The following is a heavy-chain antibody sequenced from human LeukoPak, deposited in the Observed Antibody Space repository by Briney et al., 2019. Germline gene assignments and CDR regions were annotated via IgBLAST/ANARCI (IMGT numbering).Heavy chain of an antibody. J-gene: IGHJ4*02. CDR2: IIPIFGTA. CDR1: GYTFTNYG. Sequence: SVKVSCKASGYTFTNYGITWVRQAPGQGLEWMGGIIPIFGTANYAQKFQGRVTITADESTSTAYMELSSLRSEDTAVYYCALALRYCSGGSCYSQVSDYWGQGTLVTVSS. D-gene: IGHD2-15*01. V-gene: IGHV1-69*13. CDR3: ALALRYCSGGSCYSQVSDY.